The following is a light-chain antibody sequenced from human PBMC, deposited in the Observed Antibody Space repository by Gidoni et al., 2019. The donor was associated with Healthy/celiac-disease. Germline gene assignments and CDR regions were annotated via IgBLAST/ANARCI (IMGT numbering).Light chain of an antibody. CDR3: QQYNNWPPWT. Sequence: EIVMTQSPATLSVSPGERATLSCRASQRVSRNLAWYQQKPGQAPKLLIYGASTRATGIPARFSGSWSGTEFTLTISSLQSEDFAVYYCQQYNNWPPWTFGQGTKVEIK. CDR1: QRVSRN. J-gene: IGKJ1*01. CDR2: GAS. V-gene: IGKV3-15*01.